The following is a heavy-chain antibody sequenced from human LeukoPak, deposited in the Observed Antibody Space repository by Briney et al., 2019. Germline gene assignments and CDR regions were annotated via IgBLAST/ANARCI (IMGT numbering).Heavy chain of an antibody. CDR2: IYYSGST. CDR1: GGSISSGGYY. J-gene: IGHJ4*02. D-gene: IGHD3-16*02. CDR3: ARNNDYVWGSYRYPPTFDY. V-gene: IGHV4-31*03. Sequence: SQTLSLTCTVSGGSISSGGYYWSWIRQHPGKGLEWIGYIYYSGSTYYNPSLKSRVTISVDTSKNQFSLKLSSVTAADTAVYYCARNNDYVWGSYRYPPTFDYWGQGTLVTVSS.